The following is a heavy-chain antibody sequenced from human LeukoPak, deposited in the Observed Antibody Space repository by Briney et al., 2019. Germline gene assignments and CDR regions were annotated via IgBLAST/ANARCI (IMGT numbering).Heavy chain of an antibody. CDR3: ARDARGHQIGYSSGWSDAFDI. D-gene: IGHD6-19*01. V-gene: IGHV3-21*01. J-gene: IGHJ3*02. Sequence: TGGSLRLSCAASGFTFSSYSMNWVRQAPGKGLEWVSSISSSSSYIYYADSVKGRFTISRDNAKNSLYLQMNSLRAEDTAVYYCARDARGHQIGYSSGWSDAFDIWGQGTMVTVSS. CDR1: GFTFSSYS. CDR2: ISSSSSYI.